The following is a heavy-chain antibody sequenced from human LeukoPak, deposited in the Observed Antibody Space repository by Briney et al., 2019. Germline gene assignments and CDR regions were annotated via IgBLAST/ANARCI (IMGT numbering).Heavy chain of an antibody. D-gene: IGHD6-19*01. CDR1: GGSFSGYY. J-gene: IGHJ4*02. V-gene: IGHV4-34*01. CDR3: AWYSSGWYHYFDY. Sequence: PSETLSLTCAVYGGSFSGYYWSWIRQPPGKGLEWIGEINHSGSTNYNPSLKSRVTISVDTSKNQFSLKLSSVAAADTAVYYCAWYSSGWYHYFDYWGQGTLVTVSS. CDR2: INHSGST.